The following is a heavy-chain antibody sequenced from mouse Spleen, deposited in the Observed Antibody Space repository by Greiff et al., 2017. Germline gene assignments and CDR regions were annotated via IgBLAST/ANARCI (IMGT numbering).Heavy chain of an antibody. D-gene: IGHD1-1*01. V-gene: IGHV1-69*01. Sequence: QVQLQQPGAELVMPGASVKLSCKASGYTFTSYWMHWVKQRPGQGLEWIGEIDPSDSYTNYNQKFKGKATLTVDKSSSTAYMQLSSLTSEDSAVYYCARRGKLRSPFAYWGQGTLVTVSA. CDR3: ARRGKLRSPFAY. CDR1: GYTFTSYW. CDR2: IDPSDSYT. J-gene: IGHJ3*01.